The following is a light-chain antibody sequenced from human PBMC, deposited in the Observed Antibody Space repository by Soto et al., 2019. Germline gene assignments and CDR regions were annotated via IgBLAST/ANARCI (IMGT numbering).Light chain of an antibody. V-gene: IGKV2-28*01. Sequence: DIGMTQSPRSLPVTPGEPASISCWSSQSLLHSNGYNYLDWYLQKPGQSPQLLIYLGSNRASGVPDRFSGSGSGTDFTLKISRVEAEDVGVYYCMQALQTPWTFGQGTKVEIK. CDR1: QSLLHSNGYNY. J-gene: IGKJ1*01. CDR3: MQALQTPWT. CDR2: LGS.